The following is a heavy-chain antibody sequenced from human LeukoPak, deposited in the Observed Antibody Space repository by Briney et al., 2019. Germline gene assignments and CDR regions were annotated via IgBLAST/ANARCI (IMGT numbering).Heavy chain of an antibody. Sequence: GGSPRLSSAASGLTVRNYEMNWVPQAPEKGLEWIAYISSSGGYMYADSVKGRFTISRDNAKNSLYLQMNSLRAEDTAVYYCARHNGWYDYWGQGTLVTVSS. CDR3: ARHNGWYDY. J-gene: IGHJ4*02. CDR1: GLTVRNYE. D-gene: IGHD6-19*01. V-gene: IGHV3-48*03. CDR2: ISSSGGYM.